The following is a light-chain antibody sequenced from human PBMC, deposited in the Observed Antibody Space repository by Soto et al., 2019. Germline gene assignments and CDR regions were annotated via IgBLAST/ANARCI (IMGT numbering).Light chain of an antibody. CDR3: QQYNNWPPT. CDR1: QSVRSN. CDR2: DAS. V-gene: IGKV3-15*01. J-gene: IGKJ5*01. Sequence: EIVLTQSPGTLSLSPVERATFSCRASQSVRSNLAWYQQKPGQAPRLLIYDASTRAPGIPARFSGSGSGTELTLTISSLQSDDFAVYHCQQYNNWPPTFGHGTRLEIK.